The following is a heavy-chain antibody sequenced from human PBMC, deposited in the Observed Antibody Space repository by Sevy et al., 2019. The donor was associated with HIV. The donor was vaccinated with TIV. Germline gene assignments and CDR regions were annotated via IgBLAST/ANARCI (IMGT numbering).Heavy chain of an antibody. V-gene: IGHV3-21*01. J-gene: IGHJ5*02. CDR3: ARDLISGAYGGWFDP. D-gene: IGHD1-26*01. CDR1: GFTFSSYS. CDR2: ITTSSSYI. Sequence: GGSLRLSCAASGFTFSSYSMNWVRQAPGKGLEWVSSITTSSSYIYYANSVKGRFTISRDNAKNSLYLQMNSLRAEDTAVYYCARDLISGAYGGWFDPWGQGTLVTVSS.